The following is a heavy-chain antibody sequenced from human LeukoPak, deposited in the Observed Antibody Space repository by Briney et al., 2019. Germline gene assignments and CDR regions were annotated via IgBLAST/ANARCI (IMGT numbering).Heavy chain of an antibody. CDR1: GFTFDDYA. D-gene: IGHD3-22*01. CDR2: ISWNSGSI. Sequence: PGGSLRLSCAASGFTFDDYAMHWVRQAPGKGLEWVSGISWNSGSIGYADSVKGRFTISRDNAKNSLYLQMNGLRAEDTALYYCAKSSDSSGYTPLDYWGQGTLVTVSS. CDR3: AKSSDSSGYTPLDY. J-gene: IGHJ4*02. V-gene: IGHV3-9*01.